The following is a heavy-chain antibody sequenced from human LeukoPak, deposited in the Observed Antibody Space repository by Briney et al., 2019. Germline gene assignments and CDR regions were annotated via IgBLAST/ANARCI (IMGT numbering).Heavy chain of an antibody. Sequence: ASVKVSCKASGGTFSSYAISWVRQAPGQGLEWMGWINPNSGGTDYAQKFQGRVIMTTDTSISTVYMEVSRLRSDDTAVYYCARVGTRLGIFGYWGQGSQVTVSS. J-gene: IGHJ4*02. CDR3: ARVGTRLGIFGY. CDR2: INPNSGGT. D-gene: IGHD7-27*01. V-gene: IGHV1-2*02. CDR1: GGTFSSYA.